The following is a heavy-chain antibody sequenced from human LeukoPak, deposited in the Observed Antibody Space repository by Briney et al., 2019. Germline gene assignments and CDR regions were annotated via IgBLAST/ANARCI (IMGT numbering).Heavy chain of an antibody. Sequence: PGGSLRLSCAASGFTFRNYGMYWVRQAPGKGLEWVAVIWYDGSNKYYADSVKGRFTISRDNSKNTLYLQMNSLRAEDTAVYYCATVRSCSGGDCYYLDHWGQGTLVTVSS. CDR3: ATVRSCSGGDCYYLDH. D-gene: IGHD2-21*02. CDR2: IWYDGSNK. CDR1: GFTFRNYG. J-gene: IGHJ4*02. V-gene: IGHV3-33*01.